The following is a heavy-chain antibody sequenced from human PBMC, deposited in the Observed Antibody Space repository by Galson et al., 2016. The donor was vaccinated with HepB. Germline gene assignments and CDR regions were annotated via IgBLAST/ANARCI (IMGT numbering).Heavy chain of an antibody. CDR3: ARDAAQRNHVLDY. V-gene: IGHV3-21*01. J-gene: IGHJ4*02. CDR2: ISRGGDYI. Sequence: SLRLSCAASGFGFSSFSMNWVRQAPGKGLEWVSFISRGGDYIYYADSVKGRFTVSRDNAKDTLYLQMDSLRGEDTAVYYCARDAAQRNHVLDYWGQGTLVTVSS. D-gene: IGHD1-14*01. CDR1: GFGFSSFS.